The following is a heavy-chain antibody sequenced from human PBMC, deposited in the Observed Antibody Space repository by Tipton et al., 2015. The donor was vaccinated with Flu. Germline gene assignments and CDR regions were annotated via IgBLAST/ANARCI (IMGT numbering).Heavy chain of an antibody. Sequence: TLSLTCTVSGGSISSSDYYWGWIRQPPGKGLEWIGSISYSGSTYYNPSLKSRVTISVDTSKNQFSLRVNSVTAADTAVYYCATSGWRDPRGSFDFWGQGTLVTVSS. CDR1: GGSISSSDYY. CDR2: ISYSGST. D-gene: IGHD5-24*01. V-gene: IGHV4-39*07. CDR3: ATSGWRDPRGSFDF. J-gene: IGHJ4*02.